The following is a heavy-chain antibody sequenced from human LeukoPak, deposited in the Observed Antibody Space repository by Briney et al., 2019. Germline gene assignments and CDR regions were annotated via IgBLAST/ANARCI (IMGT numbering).Heavy chain of an antibody. V-gene: IGHV4-34*01. Sequence: GSLRLSCAASGFTVSSNYMSWVRQPPGKGLEWIGEINHSGSTNYNPSLKSRVTISVDTSKNQFSLKLSSVTAADTAVYYCARAIVVPAAIFYYYYGMDVWGQGTTVTVSS. CDR1: GFTVSSNY. CDR2: INHSGST. J-gene: IGHJ6*02. CDR3: ARAIVVPAAIFYYYYGMDV. D-gene: IGHD2-2*02.